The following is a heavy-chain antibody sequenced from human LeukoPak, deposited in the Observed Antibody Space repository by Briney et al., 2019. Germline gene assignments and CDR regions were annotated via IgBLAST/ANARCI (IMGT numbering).Heavy chain of an antibody. V-gene: IGHV4-59*01. CDR2: IYYSGST. D-gene: IGHD2-21*01. CDR1: GGPISTYY. Sequence: SETLSLTCTVSGGPISTYYWSWIRQPPGKGLEWIGYIYYSGSTNYNPSVKSRVTISVDTSKNQFSLKLSSLNTADTAVYYCARDRWGYFEYWGQGTLVTVSS. J-gene: IGHJ4*02. CDR3: ARDRWGYFEY.